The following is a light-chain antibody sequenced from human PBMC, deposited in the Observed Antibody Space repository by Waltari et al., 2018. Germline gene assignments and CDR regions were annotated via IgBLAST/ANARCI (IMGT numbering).Light chain of an antibody. CDR2: ATF. CDR1: QSVSLSY. J-gene: IGKJ4*02. V-gene: IGKV3-20*01. Sequence: EFVLTQSPGTLSLSPGETATISCRASQSVSLSYLGWYQQKPGQVPRLLIYATFNRATGIPDRFSGSGSGTDFTLTISRLEPEDFAVYYCQQLGWFGGGTKVEIK. CDR3: QQLGW.